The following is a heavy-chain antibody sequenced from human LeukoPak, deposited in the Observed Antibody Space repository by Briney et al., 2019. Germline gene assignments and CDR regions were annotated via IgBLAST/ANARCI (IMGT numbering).Heavy chain of an antibody. Sequence: SETLSLTCTVSGGSISSYYWSWIRQPPGKGLEWIGYIYHSGSTNYNPSLKSRVTISVDTSKNQSSLKVSSVTAGDTAVYYCASRLYGYTSGWYDYWGQGSLVTVSS. D-gene: IGHD6-19*01. CDR1: GGSISSYY. CDR2: IYHSGST. J-gene: IGHJ4*02. V-gene: IGHV4-59*01. CDR3: ASRLYGYTSGWYDY.